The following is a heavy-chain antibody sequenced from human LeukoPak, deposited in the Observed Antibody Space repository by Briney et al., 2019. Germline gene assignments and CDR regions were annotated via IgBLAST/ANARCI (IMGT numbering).Heavy chain of an antibody. CDR1: GFTFSSYS. V-gene: IGHV3-48*01. CDR2: ISSSSSTI. Sequence: HPGGSLRLSCAASGFTFSSYSMNWVRQAPGKGLEWVSYISSSSSTIYYADSVKGRFTISRDNAKSSLYLQMNSLRAEDMALYYCVKSPRGAVWYYFDYWGQGTLVTVSS. J-gene: IGHJ4*02. D-gene: IGHD3-10*01. CDR3: VKSPRGAVWYYFDY.